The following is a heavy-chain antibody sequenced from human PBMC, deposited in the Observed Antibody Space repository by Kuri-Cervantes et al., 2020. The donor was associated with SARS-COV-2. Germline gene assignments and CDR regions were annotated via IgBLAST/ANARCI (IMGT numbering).Heavy chain of an antibody. J-gene: IGHJ5*02. Sequence: SVKVSCKASGGTFSSYAISWVRQAPGQGLEWMGGIIPIFGTANYAQKFQGRVTIPADESTSTAYMELSSLRSEDTAVYYCARDVSPYCTSSSCFRGKWVEPWGQGTLVTVSS. CDR1: GGTFSSYA. D-gene: IGHD2-2*01. V-gene: IGHV1-69*13. CDR2: IIPIFGTA. CDR3: ARDVSPYCTSSSCFRGKWVEP.